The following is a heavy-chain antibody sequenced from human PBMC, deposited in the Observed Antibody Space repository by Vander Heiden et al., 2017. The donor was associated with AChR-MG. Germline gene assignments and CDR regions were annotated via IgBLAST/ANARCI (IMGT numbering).Heavy chain of an antibody. CDR3: ARGVYGDYMYFDY. J-gene: IGHJ4*02. V-gene: IGHV4-30-2*01. Sequence: QLQLQSSGSGLVRPSQTLSLTCAVSGGSISSGGYSWSWIRQPPGKGAEWIGNIYQSGSTFSNPSLKSRVTISIDKSKNQFSLKLKSVTAADTAVYYCARGVYGDYMYFDYWGQGTRVTVSS. CDR2: IYQSGST. CDR1: GGSISSGGYS. D-gene: IGHD4-17*01.